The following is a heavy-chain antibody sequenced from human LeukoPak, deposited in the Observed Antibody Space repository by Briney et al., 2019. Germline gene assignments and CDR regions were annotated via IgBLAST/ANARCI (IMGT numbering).Heavy chain of an antibody. Sequence: GGSLRLSCAASGFIFSDYYMTWIRQAPGKGLEWVSYISSSGSTIYYADSVRGRFTMSRDNPKNSLYLQMNSLGAEDTAVYYCARAGFYYDTSGYYFMYWGQGTLVTVSS. V-gene: IGHV3-11*01. CDR1: GFIFSDYY. CDR2: ISSSGSTI. D-gene: IGHD3-22*01. CDR3: ARAGFYYDTSGYYFMY. J-gene: IGHJ4*02.